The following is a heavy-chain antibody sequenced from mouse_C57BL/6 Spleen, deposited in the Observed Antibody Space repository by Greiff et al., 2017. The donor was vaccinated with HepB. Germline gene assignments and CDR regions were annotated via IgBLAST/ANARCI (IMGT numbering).Heavy chain of an antibody. Sequence: EVQGVESGGDLVKPGGSLKLSCAASGFTFSSYGMSWVRQTPDKRLEWVATISSGGSYTYYPDSVKGRFTISRDNAKNTLDLQMSSLKSEDTAMYYCARLGGSSYAMDYWGQGTSVTVAS. V-gene: IGHV5-6*01. CDR1: GFTFSSYG. D-gene: IGHD1-1*01. CDR2: ISSGGSYT. CDR3: ARLGGSSYAMDY. J-gene: IGHJ4*01.